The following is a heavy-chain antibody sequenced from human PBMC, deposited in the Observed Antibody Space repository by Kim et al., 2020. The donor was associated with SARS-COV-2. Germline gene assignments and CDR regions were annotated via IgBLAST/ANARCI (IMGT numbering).Heavy chain of an antibody. V-gene: IGHV4-59*01. Sequence: YTPSLKSRVTISVDTSKNQFSLKLSSVTAADTAVYYCAREIKGRPYYFDYWGQGTLVTVSS. J-gene: IGHJ4*02. CDR3: AREIKGRPYYFDY.